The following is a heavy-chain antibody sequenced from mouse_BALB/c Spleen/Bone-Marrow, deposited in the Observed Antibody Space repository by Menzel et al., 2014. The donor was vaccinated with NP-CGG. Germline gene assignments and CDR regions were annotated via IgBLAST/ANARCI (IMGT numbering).Heavy chain of an antibody. CDR2: INPYNGVT. CDR1: GYSFTDYF. CDR3: GRWAN. V-gene: IGHV1-37*01. J-gene: IGHJ2*01. Sequence: EVKLVESGPELVKPGASVKISCEASGYSFTDYFMNWVKQSHGKSLEWIGRINPYNGVTFYNQNFKGKATLTVDKSSSTAHMELLSLTSEDSAVYYCGRWANWGQGTTLTVSS.